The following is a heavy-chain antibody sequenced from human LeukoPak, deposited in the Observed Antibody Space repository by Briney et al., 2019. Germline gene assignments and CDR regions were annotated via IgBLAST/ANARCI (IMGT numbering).Heavy chain of an antibody. D-gene: IGHD3-16*01. CDR3: ARDSQDYVWGSYAY. V-gene: IGHV3-64*01. J-gene: IGHJ4*02. CDR2: ISSNGGGT. Sequence: GGSLRLSCAASGFTFSSYAMHWVRQAPGKGLEYVSAISSNGGGTYYANSVKGRFTISRDNSKNTLYLQMGSLRAEDMAVYYCARDSQDYVWGSYAYWGQGTLVTVSS. CDR1: GFTFSSYA.